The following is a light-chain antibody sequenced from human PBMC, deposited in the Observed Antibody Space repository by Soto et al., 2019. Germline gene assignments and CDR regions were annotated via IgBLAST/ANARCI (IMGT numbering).Light chain of an antibody. V-gene: IGKV3-20*01. CDR3: QQYGLSPRT. J-gene: IGKJ1*01. Sequence: EIVLTQSPGTLSLSPGERATLSCRASQSVSSSYLAWYQQKPGQAPRLFIYASSIRATGIPDRFSGSGSGTDFTLTINRLEPEDFAVYYCQQYGLSPRTFGRGTKVEIK. CDR1: QSVSSSY. CDR2: ASS.